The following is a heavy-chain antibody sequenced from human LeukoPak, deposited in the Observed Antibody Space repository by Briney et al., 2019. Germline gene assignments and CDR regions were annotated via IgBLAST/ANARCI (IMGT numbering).Heavy chain of an antibody. CDR3: IAHFPYFYGFDV. Sequence: GGSLRLSCVSSGFTFGTAWMSWVRQAPGKGLEWLGHIKSEGEGATTDYAAPAKGRFAISRDDSKNMIYLQMSSLKIDDTAIYYCIAHFPYFYGFDVWGKGTTVTVSS. V-gene: IGHV3-15*01. CDR2: IKSEGEGATT. D-gene: IGHD3-3*02. J-gene: IGHJ6*04. CDR1: GFTFGTAW.